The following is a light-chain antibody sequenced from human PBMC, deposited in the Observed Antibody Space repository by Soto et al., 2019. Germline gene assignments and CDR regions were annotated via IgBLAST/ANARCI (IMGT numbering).Light chain of an antibody. J-gene: IGLJ1*01. CDR2: EVN. CDR1: SSDVGSYNL. CDR3: CSFAGSSTHV. Sequence: QSVLTQPASVSGSPGQSITISCTGTSSDVGSYNLVSWYQQHPGKAPKLMIYEVNKRPSGVSNRFPGSKSGNTASLTISGLQAEDEADYYCCSFAGSSTHVFGTGTKVTVL. V-gene: IGLV2-23*02.